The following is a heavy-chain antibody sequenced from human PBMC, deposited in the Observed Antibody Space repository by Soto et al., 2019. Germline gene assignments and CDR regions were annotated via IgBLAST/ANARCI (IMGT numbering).Heavy chain of an antibody. V-gene: IGHV4-59*01. CDR2: IYYSGST. Sequence: SETLSLTCTVSGGSISSYYWSWIRQPPGKGLEWIGYIYYSGSTNYNPSLKSRVTISVDTSKNQFSLKLSSVTAADTAVYYCASSVTTGPYYFDYWGQGTLVTVSS. J-gene: IGHJ4*02. CDR3: ASSVTTGPYYFDY. CDR1: GGSISSYY. D-gene: IGHD4-17*01.